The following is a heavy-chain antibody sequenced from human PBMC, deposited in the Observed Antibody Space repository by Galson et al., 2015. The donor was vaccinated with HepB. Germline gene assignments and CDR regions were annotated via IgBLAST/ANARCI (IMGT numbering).Heavy chain of an antibody. V-gene: IGHV1-18*04. Sequence: SVKVSCKASGYTFTAYGINWVRQAPGQGLEWMGWITAYSGNTNYAQNLQGRVTMTTDTSTSTAYMELRSLRSDDTAVYYCARAPLRMTAVAYYFDYWGQGTLLTVSS. CDR1: GYTFTAYG. CDR3: ARAPLRMTAVAYYFDY. D-gene: IGHD4-23*01. CDR2: ITAYSGNT. J-gene: IGHJ4*02.